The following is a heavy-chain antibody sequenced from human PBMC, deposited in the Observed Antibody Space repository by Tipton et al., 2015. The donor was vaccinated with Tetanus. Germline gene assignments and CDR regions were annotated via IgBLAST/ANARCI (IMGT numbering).Heavy chain of an antibody. CDR1: GGTFSSYA. CDR3: ARSHSIAAAGDDRYYFDY. Sequence: QSGPEVKKPGSSVKVSCKASGGTFSSYAISWVRQAPGQGLEWMGGIIPIFGTANYAQKFQGRVTITADESTSTAYMELRSLRSEGPAVYFCARSHSIAAAGDDRYYFDYWGPGTLVTVSS. D-gene: IGHD6-13*01. V-gene: IGHV1-69*01. CDR2: IIPIFGTA. J-gene: IGHJ4*02.